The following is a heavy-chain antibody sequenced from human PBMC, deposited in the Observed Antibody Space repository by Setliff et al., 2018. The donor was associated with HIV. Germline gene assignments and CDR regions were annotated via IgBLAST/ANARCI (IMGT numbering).Heavy chain of an antibody. CDR1: GGSMSPYY. V-gene: IGHV4-4*09. J-gene: IGHJ4*02. Sequence: PSETLSLTCTVSGGSMSPYYWSWIRQPPGKGLEWIGYIFSSGSTNYNPSLKSRVTISVDTSKNQFSLRLSSVTAADTAMCYCARHVGISIGGTRGDFDCWGQGTLVTVSS. CDR2: IFSSGST. D-gene: IGHD6-13*01. CDR3: ARHVGISIGGTRGDFDC.